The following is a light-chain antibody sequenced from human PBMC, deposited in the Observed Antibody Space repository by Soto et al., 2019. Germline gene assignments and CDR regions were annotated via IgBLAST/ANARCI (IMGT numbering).Light chain of an antibody. Sequence: EIVMTQSPSTLSVATWERSTLSFVASQSVSSNLAWYQQKPGQAPRLLIYGASTRATGIPARFSGSGSGTEFTLTISSLQSEDFAVYYCQQYNNWPPITFGQGTRLEIK. CDR1: QSVSSN. CDR3: QQYNNWPPIT. J-gene: IGKJ5*01. CDR2: GAS. V-gene: IGKV3-15*01.